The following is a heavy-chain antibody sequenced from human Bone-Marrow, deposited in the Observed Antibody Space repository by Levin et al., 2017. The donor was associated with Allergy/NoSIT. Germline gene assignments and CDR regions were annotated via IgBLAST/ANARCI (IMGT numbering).Heavy chain of an antibody. CDR2: LYVSGST. Sequence: GGSLRLSCAASGFVSSINYMSWVRQAPGKGLEWVSVLYVSGSTYHAESVRGRFSMSRDTSKKTFSLHMASLRPDDTATYYCTITSGATGYYGMDVWGQGTTVTVSS. V-gene: IGHV3-53*01. CDR1: GFVSSINY. CDR3: TITSGATGYYGMDV. J-gene: IGHJ6*02. D-gene: IGHD3-9*01.